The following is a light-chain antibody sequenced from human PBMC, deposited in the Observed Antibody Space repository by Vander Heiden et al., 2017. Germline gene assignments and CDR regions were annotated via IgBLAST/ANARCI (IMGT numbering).Light chain of an antibody. Sequence: EIVLTQSPATLSLSPGVRAALSCRASQTVSRYLAWFQQKPGQAPRLLIYDASNRATGIPARFSRRGSGTGFALTISSLEPEDFAVYYGQQRSNWPYTFGQGTKVEIK. CDR3: QQRSNWPYT. CDR2: DAS. CDR1: QTVSRY. J-gene: IGKJ2*01. V-gene: IGKV3-11*01.